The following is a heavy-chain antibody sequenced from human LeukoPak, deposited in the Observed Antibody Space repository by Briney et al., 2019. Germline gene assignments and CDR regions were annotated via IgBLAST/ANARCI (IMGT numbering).Heavy chain of an antibody. CDR2: IYYSGST. Sequence: PSETLSLTCAGAGGSMRDYYWSWIRQPPGKGLEWIGNIYYSGSTNYNPSLKSRVTISVDTSKNQFSLKVRSVTAADTAVYYCARGFGYYDVLTAFWGQGTLVTVSS. CDR3: ARGFGYYDVLTAF. J-gene: IGHJ4*02. V-gene: IGHV4-59*01. D-gene: IGHD3-9*01. CDR1: GGSMRDYY.